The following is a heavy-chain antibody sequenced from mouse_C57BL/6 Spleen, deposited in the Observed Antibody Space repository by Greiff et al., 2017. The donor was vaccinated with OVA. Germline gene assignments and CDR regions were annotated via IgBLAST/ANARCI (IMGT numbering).Heavy chain of an antibody. D-gene: IGHD2-4*01. CDR1: GYTLTDYN. V-gene: IGHV1-22*01. CDR3: VYDYYESFAY. Sequence: EVKLQQSGPELVKPGASVKMSCKASGYTLTDYNMHWVKQSHGKSPEWIGYINPNNGGTSYNQKFKGKATLTVNKSSSTADMELRSLTSEDSAVYYCVYDYYESFAYWGQGTLVTVSA. CDR2: INPNNGGT. J-gene: IGHJ3*01.